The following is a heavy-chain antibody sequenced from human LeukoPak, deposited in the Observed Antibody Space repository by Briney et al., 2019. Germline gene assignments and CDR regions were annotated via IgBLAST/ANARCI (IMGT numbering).Heavy chain of an antibody. J-gene: IGHJ4*02. V-gene: IGHV1-2*02. CDR1: GYTFTGYY. CDR2: INPDSGGT. D-gene: IGHD3-10*01. CDR3: ARRVYYGSGSYYSPPGLFDY. Sequence: ASVKVSCKASGYTFTGYYIHWVRQAPGQGLEWMGWINPDSGGTNYAQKFQGRVTMTWDTSISTAYMELSRLRSDDTAMYYCARRVYYGSGSYYSPPGLFDYWGQGTLVTVSS.